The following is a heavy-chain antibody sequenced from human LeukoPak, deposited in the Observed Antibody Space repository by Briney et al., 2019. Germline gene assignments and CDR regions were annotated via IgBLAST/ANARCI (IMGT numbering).Heavy chain of an antibody. CDR2: ISSSSYTI. J-gene: IGHJ4*02. CDR1: GFTFSTYD. CDR3: ARSFDS. Sequence: GGSLRLSCAASGFTFSTYDMNWVRQAPGKGLEWVSHISSSSYTIYYADSVRGRFTISRDNAENSLYLQMHSLRAEDTAVYYCARSFDSWGQGTLVTVSS. V-gene: IGHV3-48*01.